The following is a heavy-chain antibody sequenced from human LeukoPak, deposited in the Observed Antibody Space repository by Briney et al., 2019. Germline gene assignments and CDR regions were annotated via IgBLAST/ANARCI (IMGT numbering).Heavy chain of an antibody. CDR1: GFTFSTYG. D-gene: IGHD2-8*01. V-gene: IGHV3-30*02. CDR2: IRYDGSNK. Sequence: PGGSLRLSCAASGFTFSTYGIHWVRQAPGKGLEWVAFIRYDGSNKYYADSVKGRFTISRDNSKNTLYLQMSSLRAEDTAVYYCAKVGASEWSIVLGPIEYWGQGTLVSVSS. CDR3: AKVGASEWSIVLGPIEY. J-gene: IGHJ4*02.